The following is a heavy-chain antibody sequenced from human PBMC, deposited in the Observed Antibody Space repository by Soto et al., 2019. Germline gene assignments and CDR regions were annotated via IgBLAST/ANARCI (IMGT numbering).Heavy chain of an antibody. J-gene: IGHJ6*02. CDR1: GGTFSSYA. CDR3: ARTSSGTTVTEYYYGMDV. D-gene: IGHD4-17*01. Sequence: SVKVSCKASGGTFSSYAISWVRQAPGQGLEWMGGIIPIFGTANYAQKFQGRVTITADESTSTAYMELSSLRSEDTAVYYCARTSSGTTVTEYYYGMDVWGQGTTVTVSS. CDR2: IIPIFGTA. V-gene: IGHV1-69*13.